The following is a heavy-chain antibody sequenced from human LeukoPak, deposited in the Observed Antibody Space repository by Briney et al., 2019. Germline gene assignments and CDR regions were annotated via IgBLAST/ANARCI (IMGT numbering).Heavy chain of an antibody. CDR1: GGSISSSSYY. CDR3: GIPYSGSEGGGFDP. D-gene: IGHD3-10*01. Sequence: SETLSLTCTVSGGSISSSSYYWGWIRQPPGKGLEWIGSIYYSGSTYYNPSLKSRVTISVDTSKNQFSLKLSSVTAADTAVYYCGIPYSGSEGGGFDPWGQGTLVTVSS. J-gene: IGHJ5*02. CDR2: IYYSGST. V-gene: IGHV4-39*07.